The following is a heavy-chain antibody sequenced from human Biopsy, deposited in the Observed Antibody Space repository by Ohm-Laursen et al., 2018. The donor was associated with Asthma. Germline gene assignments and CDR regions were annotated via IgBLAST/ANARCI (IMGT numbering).Heavy chain of an antibody. J-gene: IGHJ5*02. CDR3: ARGQKSAGDRWFDP. V-gene: IGHV1-2*06. Sequence: GFSLKVSCKVSGYIFIGCHQHWMLQAHGQGLKRMGPINPNSGGTNYAQKFQGRVTMTRDTSISTAYMEVSRLRSDDTAVYYCARGQKSAGDRWFDPWGQGTLVTVSS. CDR2: INPNSGGT. D-gene: IGHD6-13*01. CDR1: GYIFIGCH.